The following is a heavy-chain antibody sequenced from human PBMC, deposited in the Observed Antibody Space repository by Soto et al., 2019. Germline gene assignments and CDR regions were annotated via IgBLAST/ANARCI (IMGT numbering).Heavy chain of an antibody. CDR1: VFTFSYYY. D-gene: IGHD2-15*01. CDR2: IRNKANGGTT. J-gene: IGHJ5*02. V-gene: IGHV3-49*04. CDR3: ARGFSGGAADWLDP. Sequence: GSLRLSCAASVFTFSYYYMSWVRQAPGKWLEWLGFIRNKANGGTTEYTTSVXXRFTISRYYSKXITYLXINSLIAEEXAVYYCARGFSGGAADWLDPWGQGTLVXVSS.